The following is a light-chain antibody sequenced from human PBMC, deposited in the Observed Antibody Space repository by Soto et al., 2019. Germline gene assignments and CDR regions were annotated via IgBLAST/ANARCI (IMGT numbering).Light chain of an antibody. Sequence: QTVVTQEPSLTVSPGGTVTLTCASSTGAVTSDYYPNWFQQKPGQPLTALIYHTSNKHSWTPARFSGSFLGGKVALTLSGVQPEDEADYYCLLYFGGGTWVFGGGTKVTVL. J-gene: IGLJ3*02. V-gene: IGLV7-43*01. CDR3: LLYFGGGTWV. CDR2: HTS. CDR1: TGAVTSDYY.